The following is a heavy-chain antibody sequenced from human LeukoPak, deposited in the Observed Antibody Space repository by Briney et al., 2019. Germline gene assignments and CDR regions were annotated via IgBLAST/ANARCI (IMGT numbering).Heavy chain of an antibody. CDR1: GYTFTSYG. CDR3: AREPYDFGPYGYYYMDV. Sequence: ASVKVSCKASGYTFTSYGISWVRQAPGQGLEWMGWISAYNGNTNYAQKLQGRVTMTTDTSTSTAYMELRSLRSDDTAVYYYAREPYDFGPYGYYYMDVWGKGTTVTVSS. V-gene: IGHV1-18*01. D-gene: IGHD3-3*01. J-gene: IGHJ6*03. CDR2: ISAYNGNT.